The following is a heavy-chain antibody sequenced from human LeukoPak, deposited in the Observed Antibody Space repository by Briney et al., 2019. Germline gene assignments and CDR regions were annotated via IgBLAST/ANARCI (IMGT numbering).Heavy chain of an antibody. CDR3: TRWFGPDPSIVGATTAFDY. V-gene: IGHV3-49*03. Sequence: PGGSLRLSCTASGFTFGDYAMSWFRQAPGKGLEWVGFIRSKAYGGTTEYAASVKGRFTISRDDSKSIAYLQTNSLKTEDTAVYYCTRWFGPDPSIVGATTAFDYWGQGTLVTVSS. CDR1: GFTFGDYA. CDR2: IRSKAYGGTT. J-gene: IGHJ4*02. D-gene: IGHD1-26*01.